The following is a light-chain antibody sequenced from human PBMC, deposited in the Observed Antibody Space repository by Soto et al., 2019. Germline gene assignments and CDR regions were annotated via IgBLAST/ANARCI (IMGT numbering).Light chain of an antibody. CDR1: QSVSSSD. Sequence: EIVLPQSPGTLSLSPGESATLSCRASQSVSSSDLAWYQQKPGQAPRLLIYGASSRATGIPDRFSGSGSGTEFTLTISSLQSEEFAVYYCQQYNNWPRTVGQGTKVDIK. V-gene: IGKV3-20*01. J-gene: IGKJ1*01. CDR3: QQYNNWPRT. CDR2: GAS.